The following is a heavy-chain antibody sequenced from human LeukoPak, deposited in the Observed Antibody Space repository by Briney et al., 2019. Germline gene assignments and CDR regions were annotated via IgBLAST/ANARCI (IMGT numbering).Heavy chain of an antibody. CDR2: ISYDGSTK. CDR1: GFTFSSYA. D-gene: IGHD3-10*01. V-gene: IGHV3-30*18. Sequence: GGSLRLSCAASGFTFSSYAMHWVRQAPGKGLEWVALISYDGSTKYYADSVKGRFTISRDNSKNTMYLQMNSLRAEDSAVYYCAKPDVYYGSGSGAFDIWGQGTMVAVSS. CDR3: AKPDVYYGSGSGAFDI. J-gene: IGHJ3*02.